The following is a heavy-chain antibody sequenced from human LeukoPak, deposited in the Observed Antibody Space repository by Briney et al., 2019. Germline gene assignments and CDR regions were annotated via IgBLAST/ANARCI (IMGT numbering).Heavy chain of an antibody. D-gene: IGHD5-18*01. V-gene: IGHV4-34*01. CDR1: GGSFSGYY. CDR3: ARARHSYGYGEDY. CDR2: INHSGST. J-gene: IGHJ4*02. Sequence: SETLSLTCAVYGGSFSGYYWSWIRQPPGKGLEWIGEINHSGSTNYNPSLKSRVTISVDTSKNQFSLKLSSVTAADTAVYYCARARHSYGYGEDYWGQGTLATVSS.